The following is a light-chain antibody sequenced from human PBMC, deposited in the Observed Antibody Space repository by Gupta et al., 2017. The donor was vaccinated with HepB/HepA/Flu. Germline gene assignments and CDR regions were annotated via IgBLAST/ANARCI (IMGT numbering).Light chain of an antibody. CDR1: SGSVSTSYY. J-gene: IGLJ2*01. V-gene: IGLV8-61*01. Sequence: QTVVTQAPSCSVSPGGTVTLTCGLSSGSVSTSYYPSWYQQTPGQAPRTFIYRTNTRSSGVPDRFSGSMLGNTAALTITGAQAEDEAVYYCVPYTGNGSVVFGGGTKLTVI. CDR2: RTN. CDR3: VPYTGNGSVV.